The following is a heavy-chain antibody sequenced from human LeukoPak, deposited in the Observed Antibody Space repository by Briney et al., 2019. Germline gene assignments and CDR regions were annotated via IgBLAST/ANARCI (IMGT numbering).Heavy chain of an antibody. D-gene: IGHD1-14*01. Sequence: GGSLRLSCAASGFTFSNAWMTWVRQAPGKGLEWVGRIKSNSDGGTADYAAPVRGRFTISRDDSKNTLYLQMNSLKTEDTAVYYCTTYSGLGTGFAPWGQGTRVTVSS. CDR2: IKSNSDGGTA. J-gene: IGHJ5*02. CDR3: TTYSGLGTGFAP. CDR1: GFTFSNAW. V-gene: IGHV3-15*01.